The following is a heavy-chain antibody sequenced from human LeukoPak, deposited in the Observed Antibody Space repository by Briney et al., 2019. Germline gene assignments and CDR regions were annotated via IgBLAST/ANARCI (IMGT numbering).Heavy chain of an antibody. D-gene: IGHD7-27*01. CDR2: IYPGDSDT. Sequence: GESLKISCKGSGYSFSNYWIGRVRQRPGKGLEWMGIIYPGDSDTRYSPSFQGQVTISAGKSISTAYLQWRSLKASDTAMYYYARHGNWGQKNPFDVWGQGTMVTVSS. V-gene: IGHV5-51*01. CDR1: GYSFSNYW. J-gene: IGHJ3*01. CDR3: ARHGNWGQKNPFDV.